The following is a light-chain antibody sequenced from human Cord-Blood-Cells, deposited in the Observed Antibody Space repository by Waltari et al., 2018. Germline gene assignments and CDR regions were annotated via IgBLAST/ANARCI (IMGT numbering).Light chain of an antibody. CDR2: GAS. J-gene: IGKJ2*01. V-gene: IGKV3-15*01. Sequence: DIVMTQSPATLSVSPGERATLSCRASQSVRSNLAWYQQKPGQAPRHRIYGASNRATGLPAWFSDRETGTEYTVTSSSLLSEDVAVDSCQQDNNWPMYSFGHVTNLEI. CDR3: QQDNNWPMYS. CDR1: QSVRSN.